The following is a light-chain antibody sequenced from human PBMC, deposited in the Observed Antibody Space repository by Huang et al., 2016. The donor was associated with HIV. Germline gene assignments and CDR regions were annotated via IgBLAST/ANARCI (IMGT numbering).Light chain of an antibody. CDR1: RNVSTN. V-gene: IGKV3-15*01. CDR3: HQYNNWLLS. CDR2: GSS. Sequence: EIVMTQSPATLSVSPGQRVTLSCRANRNVSTNLAWYQKRHGQAPRLLIYGSSTRAPGIPARFSGSGSGTDFSLTISSLQSEDFALYYCHQYNNWLLSFGGGTRV. J-gene: IGKJ4*01.